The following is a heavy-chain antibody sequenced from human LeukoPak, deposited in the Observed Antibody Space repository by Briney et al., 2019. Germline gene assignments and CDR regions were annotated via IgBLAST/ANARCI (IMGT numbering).Heavy chain of an antibody. CDR3: AKASRTYYYGSGSFSAVDY. Sequence: PGGSLRLSCAASGFTFSSYAMHWVRQAPGKGLEYVSAISSNGGSTYYANSVKGRFTISRDNSKNTLYLQMGSLRAEDMAVYYCAKASRTYYYGSGSFSAVDYWGQGTLVAVSS. V-gene: IGHV3-64*01. D-gene: IGHD3-10*01. CDR1: GFTFSSYA. CDR2: ISSNGGST. J-gene: IGHJ4*02.